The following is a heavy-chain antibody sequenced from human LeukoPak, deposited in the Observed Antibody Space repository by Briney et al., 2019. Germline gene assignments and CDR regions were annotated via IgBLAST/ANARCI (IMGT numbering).Heavy chain of an antibody. D-gene: IGHD5-18*01. CDR1: GGTFSSYA. J-gene: IGHJ6*03. CDR2: IIPIFGTA. V-gene: IGHV1-69*05. CDR3: ARRRGDSYDYGGYYYYYYYMDV. Sequence: SVKVSCKASGGTFSSYAISWVRQAPGQGLEWMGGIIPIFGTANYAQKFQGRVTITTDESTSTAYMQLSSLRSEDTAVYYCARRRGDSYDYGGYYYYYYYMDVWGKGTTVTVSS.